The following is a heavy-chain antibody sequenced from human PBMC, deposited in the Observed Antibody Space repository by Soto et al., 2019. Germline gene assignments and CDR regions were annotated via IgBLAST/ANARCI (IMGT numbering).Heavy chain of an antibody. V-gene: IGHV4-59*01. D-gene: IGHD1-26*01. CDR2: IYYSGST. CDR1: GGSISSYY. J-gene: IGHJ4*02. Sequence: PSETLSLTCTVSGGSISSYYWSWIRQPPGKGLEWIGYIYYSGSTNYNPSLKSRVTISVDTSKNLFSLKLSSVTAADTAVFYCARLNSGSYFTFDYWGQGTLVTVSS. CDR3: ARLNSGSYFTFDY.